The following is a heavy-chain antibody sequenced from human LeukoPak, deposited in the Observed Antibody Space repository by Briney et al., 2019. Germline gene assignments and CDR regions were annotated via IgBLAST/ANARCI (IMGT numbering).Heavy chain of an antibody. CDR2: IYSGGST. CDR1: GFTVSSNY. D-gene: IGHD5-18*01. J-gene: IGHJ3*02. Sequence: PGGSLRLSCAASGFTVSSNYMSWVRQAPGKGLEWVSVIYSGGSTYYADSVKGRFTISRHNSKNTLYLKMNSLRAEDTAVYYCARRRGYSYGDDAFDIWGQGTMVTVSS. CDR3: ARRRGYSYGDDAFDI. V-gene: IGHV3-53*04.